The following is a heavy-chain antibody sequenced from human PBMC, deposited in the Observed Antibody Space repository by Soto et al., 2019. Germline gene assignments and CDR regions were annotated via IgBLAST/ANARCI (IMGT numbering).Heavy chain of an antibody. V-gene: IGHV4-30-4*01. D-gene: IGHD2-2*01. CDR3: ARDWGCSSTSCFQGGDNWFDP. Sequence: SETLSLTCTVSGGSISSGDYYWSWIRQPPGKGLEWIGYIYYSGSTYCNPSLKSRVTISVDTSKNQFSLKLSSVTAADTAVYYCARDWGCSSTSCFQGGDNWFDPGAREPWSPSPQ. CDR1: GGSISSGDYY. CDR2: IYYSGST. J-gene: IGHJ5*02.